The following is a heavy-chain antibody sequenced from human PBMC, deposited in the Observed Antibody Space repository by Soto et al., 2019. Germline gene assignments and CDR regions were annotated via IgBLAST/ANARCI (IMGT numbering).Heavy chain of an antibody. V-gene: IGHV3-30*18. Sequence: QVQLVESGGGVDQPGRSLRLSCAASGFTFSSYAMHWVRQAPGKGLEWVAVISSDGSIKYYADSVKGRCTISRDNSRNTLYLQMNSLRAEDMAVYHCAKDRITGTTHFDYWGQGTLVTVSS. J-gene: IGHJ4*02. CDR3: AKDRITGTTHFDY. CDR1: GFTFSSYA. D-gene: IGHD1-7*01. CDR2: ISSDGSIK.